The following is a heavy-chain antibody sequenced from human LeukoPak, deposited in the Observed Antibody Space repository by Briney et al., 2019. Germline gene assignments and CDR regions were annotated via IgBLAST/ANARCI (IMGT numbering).Heavy chain of an antibody. J-gene: IGHJ6*03. D-gene: IGHD2-2*01. V-gene: IGHV4-34*01. CDR3: ARHVGYAHYMDV. Sequence: KPSETLSLTCAVYGGSFSGYYWSWIRQPPGKGLEWIGEINHSGSTNYNPSLKSRVTISVDTSKNQFSLKLSSVTALDTAVYYCARHVGYAHYMDVWGKGTTVTISS. CDR1: GGSFSGYY. CDR2: INHSGST.